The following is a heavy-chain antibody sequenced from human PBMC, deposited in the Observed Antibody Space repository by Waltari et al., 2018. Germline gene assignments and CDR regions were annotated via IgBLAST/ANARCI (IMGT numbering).Heavy chain of an antibody. CDR1: GFPFCSYS. CDR3: ARPLDYDILTGYYLPNYYYGMDV. CDR2: ISSSSSTI. Sequence: EVQLVESGGGLVQPGGSLRLSCAASGFPFCSYSMNWVRQAPGRGLEGFSYISSSSSTIYYADSVKGRVTISRDNAKNSLYLQMNSLRAEDTAVYYCARPLDYDILTGYYLPNYYYGMDVWGQGTTVTVSS. D-gene: IGHD3-9*01. V-gene: IGHV3-48*01. J-gene: IGHJ6*02.